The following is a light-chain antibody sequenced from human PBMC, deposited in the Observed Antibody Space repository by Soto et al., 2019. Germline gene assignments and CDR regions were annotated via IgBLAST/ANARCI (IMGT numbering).Light chain of an antibody. J-gene: IGLJ1*01. CDR2: DVN. CDR1: SSDVGGYNH. Sequence: ALTQPRSVSGSPGQSVAISCTGTSSDVGGYNHAAWYQQHPGKAPKLMIFDVNKRPSWVPDRFSGSKSGNTASLTISGLQAEDEADYYCSSYAGSYTYVFATGTKVTVL. V-gene: IGLV2-11*01. CDR3: SSYAGSYTYV.